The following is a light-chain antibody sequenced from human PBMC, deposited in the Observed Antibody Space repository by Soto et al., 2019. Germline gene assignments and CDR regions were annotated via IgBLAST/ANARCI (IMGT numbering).Light chain of an antibody. CDR1: SSDAGSYNL. J-gene: IGLJ1*01. V-gene: IGLV2-23*01. CDR2: EGS. CDR3: CSYAGSSTYV. Sequence: QCALTQPASVSGSPGQSITISCTGTSSDAGSYNLVSWYQQHPGKAPKLMIYEGSKRPSGVSNRFSGSKSGNTASLTISGLQAEDEADYYCCSYAGSSTYVFGTGTKVTVL.